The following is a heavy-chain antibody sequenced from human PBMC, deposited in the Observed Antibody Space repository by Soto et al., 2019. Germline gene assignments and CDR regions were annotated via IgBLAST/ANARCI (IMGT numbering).Heavy chain of an antibody. CDR1: GGTFNSHT. CDR2: IMPMFGVT. CDR3: AGEGVPSSMSLPWMGYHYYGLDV. Sequence: QVQLVQSGAEVKKPGSSVKVSCRAPGGTFNSHTITWVRQAPGQGLEWMGGIMPMFGVTNYARKFQGRLTMTANESTPAAYMEGSGQTSEDTAVYYCAGEGVPSSMSLPWMGYHYYGLDVWGQGTTVIVSS. D-gene: IGHD2-2*01. J-gene: IGHJ6*02. V-gene: IGHV1-69*12.